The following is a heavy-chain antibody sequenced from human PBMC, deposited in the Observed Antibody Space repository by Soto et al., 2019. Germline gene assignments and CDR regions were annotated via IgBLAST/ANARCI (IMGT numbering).Heavy chain of an antibody. Sequence: ASVKVSCKASGYTFISYGISWVRQAPGQGLEWMGWISAYNGNTNYAQKFQGRVTMSTDTSTSTAYMELRSLRSDDTAVYYCARVPSAGLYYYYGMDVWGQGTTVTVSS. CDR1: GYTFISYG. J-gene: IGHJ6*02. D-gene: IGHD6-13*01. CDR3: ARVPSAGLYYYYGMDV. V-gene: IGHV1-18*01. CDR2: ISAYNGNT.